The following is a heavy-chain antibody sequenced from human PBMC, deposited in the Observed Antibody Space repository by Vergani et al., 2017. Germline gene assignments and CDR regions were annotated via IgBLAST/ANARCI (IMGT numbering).Heavy chain of an antibody. D-gene: IGHD4-11*01. V-gene: IGHV4-34*01. Sequence: QVQLQQWGGGLFKPSETLSLTCVVNGGSFTSYHWTWIRQSPGEGLEWVGDIDHTGRPDYNPSLKSRLTMSVDKSRNQFSLTLNSVTATDPAIYFCARVNTETNGHLYYYYYMDVWGQGTAVTVS. CDR1: GGSFTSYH. J-gene: IGHJ6*03. CDR2: IDHTGRP. CDR3: ARVNTETNGHLYYYYYMDV.